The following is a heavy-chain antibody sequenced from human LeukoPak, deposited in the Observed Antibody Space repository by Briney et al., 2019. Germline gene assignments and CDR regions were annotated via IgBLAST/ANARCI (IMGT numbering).Heavy chain of an antibody. CDR2: ISGSGDST. Sequence: GGSLRLSCAASGFTFSDYAMSWVRQAPGKGLEWVSTISGSGDSTYYADSVKGRFTISRDNSKNTLYLQMNSLGADDTAVYYCAREKYYYGSGTLYHWGQGTLVTVSS. V-gene: IGHV3-23*01. D-gene: IGHD3-10*01. CDR3: AREKYYYGSGTLYH. CDR1: GFTFSDYA. J-gene: IGHJ5*02.